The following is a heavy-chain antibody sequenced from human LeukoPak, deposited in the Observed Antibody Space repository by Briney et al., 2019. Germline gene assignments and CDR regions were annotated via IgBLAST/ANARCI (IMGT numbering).Heavy chain of an antibody. CDR2: IYHSGST. J-gene: IGHJ1*01. CDR3: ARGGAARLHFQN. Sequence: PSETLSLTCTVSGGSISTYYWNWIRQPPGKGLEWIGYIYHSGSTNYNPSLQSRVTISVDTSRNQFSLNLNSVTAADTAVYYCARGGAARLHFQNWGQGTLVTVSS. D-gene: IGHD6-6*01. CDR1: GGSISTYY. V-gene: IGHV4-59*01.